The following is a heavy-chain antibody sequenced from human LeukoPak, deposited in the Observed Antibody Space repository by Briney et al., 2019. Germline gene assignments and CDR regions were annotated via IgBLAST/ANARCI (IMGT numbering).Heavy chain of an antibody. J-gene: IGHJ4*02. D-gene: IGHD2-21*02. V-gene: IGHV1-24*01. CDR1: GYTFTGYY. CDR2: FDAEDGET. CDR3: ATPSYCGGDCPFPQFYYFDY. Sequence: ASVKVSCKASGYTFTGYYMYWVRQAPGKGLEWMGGFDAEDGETIYAQKFQGRVTMTEDTSTDTAYMELSSLRSEDTAVYYCATPSYCGGDCPFPQFYYFDYWGQGTLVTVSS.